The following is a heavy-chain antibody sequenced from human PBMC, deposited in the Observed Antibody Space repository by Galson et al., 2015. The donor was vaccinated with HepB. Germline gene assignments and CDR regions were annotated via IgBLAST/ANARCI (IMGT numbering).Heavy chain of an antibody. J-gene: IGHJ3*02. CDR1: GFTFSSYA. V-gene: IGHV3-30-3*01. CDR3: AREGDPGTNYVSGAFDI. Sequence: SGAEVKKPGESLRLSCAASGFTFSSYAMHWVRQAPGKGLEWVAVISYDGSNKYYAGSVKGRFTISRDNSKNTLYLQMNSLRAEDTAVYYCAREGDPGTNYVSGAFDIWGQGTMVTVSS. D-gene: IGHD1-14*01. CDR2: ISYDGSNK.